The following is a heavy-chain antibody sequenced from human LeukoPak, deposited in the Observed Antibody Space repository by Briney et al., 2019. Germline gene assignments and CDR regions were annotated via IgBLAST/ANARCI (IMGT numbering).Heavy chain of an antibody. CDR2: ISSSSRYI. V-gene: IGHV3-21*01. CDR3: ARDLTSGSYSTGGFDY. J-gene: IGHJ4*02. D-gene: IGHD1-26*01. CDR1: GFTFSSYS. Sequence: GGSLRLSCAASGFTFSSYSINWVRQAPGKGLEWVSSISSSSRYIYYADSVKGRFTISRDNSKNTLYLQMNSLRAEDTAVYYCARDLTSGSYSTGGFDYWGQGTLVTVSS.